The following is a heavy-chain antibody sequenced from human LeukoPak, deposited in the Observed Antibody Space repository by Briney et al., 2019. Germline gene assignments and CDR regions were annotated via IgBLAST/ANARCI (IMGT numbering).Heavy chain of an antibody. Sequence: ASVKVSCKASGYTFTNYDITWVRQAPGQGLEWMGWVSAYADDTNYVQKFQGRITMTTDTSTSTAYVELRSLRSDDTAVYYCARDCIGCHGFDYWGQGTLVTVSS. D-gene: IGHD2-15*01. CDR2: VSAYADDT. CDR1: GYTFTNYD. V-gene: IGHV1-18*01. J-gene: IGHJ4*02. CDR3: ARDCIGCHGFDY.